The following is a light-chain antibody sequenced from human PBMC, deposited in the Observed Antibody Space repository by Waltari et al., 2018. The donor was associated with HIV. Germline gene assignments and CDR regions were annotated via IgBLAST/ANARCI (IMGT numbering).Light chain of an antibody. Sequence: EIVLTQSPGTLSLSPGESATLSCRASQSVGSNFLAWYQKKPGQAPRLLIYGASSRATGIPDRFSGSGSGTDFTLTISRLEPEDIAVYFCQQYGSSPGTFGQGTKLEIK. CDR3: QQYGSSPGT. CDR1: QSVGSNF. V-gene: IGKV3-20*01. J-gene: IGKJ2*01. CDR2: GAS.